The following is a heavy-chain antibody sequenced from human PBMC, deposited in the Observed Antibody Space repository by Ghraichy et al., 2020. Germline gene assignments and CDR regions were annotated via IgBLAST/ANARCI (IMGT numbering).Heavy chain of an antibody. Sequence: GGSLRLSCAASGFTFSSYAMSWVRQAPGKGLEWVSGVSGGGGTIYYVDSVKGRFTISRDNSKSTLYLQMNSLRAEDTAVYYCAKASGYYYYYTMDVWGQGTTVTVSS. V-gene: IGHV3-23*01. CDR3: AKASGYYYYYTMDV. D-gene: IGHD6-19*01. J-gene: IGHJ6*02. CDR2: VSGGGGTI. CDR1: GFTFSSYA.